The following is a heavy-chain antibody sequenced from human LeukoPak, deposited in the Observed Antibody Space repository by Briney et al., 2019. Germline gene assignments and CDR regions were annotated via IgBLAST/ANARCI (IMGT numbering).Heavy chain of an antibody. CDR3: ARAPDYYGSGSYYTNIEFDY. J-gene: IGHJ4*02. V-gene: IGHV3-53*01. CDR2: IYSGGST. CDR1: GFTVSSNY. D-gene: IGHD3-10*01. Sequence: PGGSLRLSCAASGFTVSSNYMSWVRQAPGKGLEWVSVIYSGGSTYYADSVKGRFTISRDNSKNTLYLQMNSLIAEDTAVYYCARAPDYYGSGSYYTNIEFDYWGQGTLVTVSS.